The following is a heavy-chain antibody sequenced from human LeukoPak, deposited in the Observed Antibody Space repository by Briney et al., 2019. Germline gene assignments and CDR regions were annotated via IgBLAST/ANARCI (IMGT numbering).Heavy chain of an antibody. Sequence: SETLSLTCAVYGGSFSGYYWSWIRQPPGEGLEWIGEINHSGSTNYNPSLKSRVTISVDTSKNQFSLKLSSVTAADTAVYYCARVLRGVTFDAFDIWGQGTMVTVSS. V-gene: IGHV4-34*01. CDR3: ARVLRGVTFDAFDI. J-gene: IGHJ3*02. CDR2: INHSGST. CDR1: GGSFSGYY. D-gene: IGHD3-10*01.